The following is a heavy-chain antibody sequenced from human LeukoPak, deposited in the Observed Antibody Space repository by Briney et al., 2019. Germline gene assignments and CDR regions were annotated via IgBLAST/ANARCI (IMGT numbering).Heavy chain of an antibody. CDR3: AIIDTLNGAVTTPAPFDY. Sequence: GGSLRLSCAASGFTFSHYGMHWVRQAPGKGLEWLAFIRYDGSNKYAYSVKGRFTISRDNSKSTIYLQMNSLTAEDTALYYCAIIDTLNGAVTTPAPFDYWGQGTLVTVSS. J-gene: IGHJ4*02. CDR1: GFTFSHYG. D-gene: IGHD4-11*01. V-gene: IGHV3-30*02. CDR2: IRYDGSNK.